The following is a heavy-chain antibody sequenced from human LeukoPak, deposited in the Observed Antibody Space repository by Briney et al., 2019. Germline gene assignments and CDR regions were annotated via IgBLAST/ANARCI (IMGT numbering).Heavy chain of an antibody. CDR2: IYSGGST. V-gene: IGHV3-66*01. J-gene: IGHJ3*02. CDR3: ARVRGCSGGSCYSDAFDI. CDR1: GFTVSSNY. Sequence: PGGSLRLSCAASGFTVSSNYMSWVRQAPGKGLEWVSVIYSGGSTYYADSVKGRFTISRDNSKNTLYLQMSSLRAEDTAVYYCARVRGCSGGSCYSDAFDIWGQGTMVTVSS. D-gene: IGHD2-15*01.